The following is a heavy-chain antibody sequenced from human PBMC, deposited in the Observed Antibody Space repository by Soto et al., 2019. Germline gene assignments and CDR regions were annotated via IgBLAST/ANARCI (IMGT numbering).Heavy chain of an antibody. CDR1: GFTSSSYG. Sequence: QVQLVESGGGVVQPGRSLRLSCAASGFTSSSYGMHWVRQAPGKGLEWVAVISYDGSNKYYADSVKGRFTISRDNSKNTLYLQMNSLRAEDTAVYYCAKDPLYGDYFDYWGQGTLVTVSS. J-gene: IGHJ4*02. CDR2: ISYDGSNK. CDR3: AKDPLYGDYFDY. D-gene: IGHD4-17*01. V-gene: IGHV3-30*18.